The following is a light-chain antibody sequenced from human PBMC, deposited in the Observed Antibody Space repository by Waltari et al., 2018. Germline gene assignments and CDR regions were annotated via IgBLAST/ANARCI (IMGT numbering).Light chain of an antibody. CDR2: DVS. J-gene: IGLJ3*02. V-gene: IGLV2-14*03. CDR1: SSDVGTYNY. Sequence: QSALTQPASVSGSPGQSITISCTGTSSDVGTYNYVSWYQQHPGKAPKLLIYDVSYRPSGVSYRFSGSKSGNTASLTISGLQAEDEADYYCSSDITTNTLELFGGGTSLTVL. CDR3: SSDITTNTLEL.